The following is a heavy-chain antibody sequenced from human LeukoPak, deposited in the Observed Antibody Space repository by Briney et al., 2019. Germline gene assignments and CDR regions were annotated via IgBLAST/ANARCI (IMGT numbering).Heavy chain of an antibody. V-gene: IGHV4-59*01. J-gene: IGHJ5*02. Sequence: SETLPLTCTVSGGSISSYYWNRIRQPPGKGLEWIGYIYYSGSTNYNPSLKSRVTISVDTSKNQFSLNLTSVAAADTAVYYCARFTPQGYGWGGYNRFDPWGQGTLVTVSS. CDR3: ARFTPQGYGWGGYNRFDP. D-gene: IGHD3-16*01. CDR2: IYYSGST. CDR1: GGSISSYY.